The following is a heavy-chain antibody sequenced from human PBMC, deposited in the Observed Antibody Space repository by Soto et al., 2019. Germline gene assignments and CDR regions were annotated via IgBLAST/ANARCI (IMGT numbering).Heavy chain of an antibody. J-gene: IGHJ6*02. CDR2: IWYDGSNK. CDR3: ARGSRIVYGMDV. V-gene: IGHV3-33*01. Sequence: GGSLRLSCAASGFTFSSYGMHWVRQAPGKGLEWVAVIWYDGSNKYYADSVKGRFTISRDNSKNTLYLQMNSLRAEDTAVYYCARGSRIVYGMDVWGQGTTVTVSS. CDR1: GFTFSSYG. D-gene: IGHD2-15*01.